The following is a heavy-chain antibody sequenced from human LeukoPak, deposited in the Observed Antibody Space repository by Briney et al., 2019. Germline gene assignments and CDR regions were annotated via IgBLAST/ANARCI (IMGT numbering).Heavy chain of an antibody. D-gene: IGHD4-17*01. CDR3: ARGLKPDYDDHSDY. CDR1: GGSFSGYY. J-gene: IGHJ4*02. Sequence: SETLSLTCAVYGGSFSGYYWSWIRQPPGKGLEWIGEINHAGSTNYNPSLKSRVTISVDTSKNQFSLKLSSVTAADTAVYYCARGLKPDYDDHSDYWGQGTLVTVSS. V-gene: IGHV4-34*01. CDR2: INHAGST.